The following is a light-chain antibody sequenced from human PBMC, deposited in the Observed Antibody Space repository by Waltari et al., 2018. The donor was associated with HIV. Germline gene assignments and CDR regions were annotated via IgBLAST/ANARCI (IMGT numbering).Light chain of an antibody. V-gene: IGLV7-46*01. J-gene: IGLJ3*02. Sequence: QAVVTQEPSLTVSPGATVTLTCGSSTGAVPSGHYPYWFQQKPGQAPTTVIYDTKNKPSWTPARFSGSLVGDKAALTLSGAQPEDEADYYCLLSYSGGPWVFGGGTKLTVL. CDR1: TGAVPSGHY. CDR3: LLSYSGGPWV. CDR2: DTK.